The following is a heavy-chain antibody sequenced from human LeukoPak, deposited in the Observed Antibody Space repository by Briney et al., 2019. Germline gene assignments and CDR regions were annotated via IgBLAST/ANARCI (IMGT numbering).Heavy chain of an antibody. CDR1: GGSISSYY. CDR2: IYYSGST. V-gene: IGHV4-59*01. Sequence: SETLSLTCTVSGGSISSYYWSWIRQPPGKGLEWIGYIYYSGSTNYNPSLKSRVTISVDTSKNQFSLKLSSVTAADTAVYYCARDRGSYDFWSGYPPDFQHWGQGTLVTVSS. J-gene: IGHJ1*01. CDR3: ARDRGSYDFWSGYPPDFQH. D-gene: IGHD3-3*01.